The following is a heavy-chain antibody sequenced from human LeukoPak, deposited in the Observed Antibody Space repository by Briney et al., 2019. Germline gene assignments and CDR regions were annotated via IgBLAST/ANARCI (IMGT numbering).Heavy chain of an antibody. J-gene: IGHJ4*02. CDR3: ARDSVAGITVYSFDY. CDR2: INPNSGGT. CDR1: GYTFTGYY. Sequence: ASVNVSCKASGYTFTGYYMHWVRQAPGQGLEWMGWINPNSGGTNYAQKFQGRVTMTRDTSISTAYMELSRLRSDDTAVYYCARDSVAGITVYSFDYWGQGTLVTVSS. D-gene: IGHD6-19*01. V-gene: IGHV1-2*02.